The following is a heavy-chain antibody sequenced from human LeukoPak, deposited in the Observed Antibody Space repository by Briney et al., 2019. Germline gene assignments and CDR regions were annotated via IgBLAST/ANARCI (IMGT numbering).Heavy chain of an antibody. V-gene: IGHV1-2*02. CDR2: INPNSGGT. CDR3: ANEGLYGDYNSYYAFDI. J-gene: IGHJ3*02. Sequence: ASVKVSCKASGYTFTGYYMHWVRQAPGQGLEWMGWINPNSGGTNYAQKFQGRVTMTRDTSISTAYMELSRLRSDDTAVYYCANEGLYGDYNSYYAFDIWGQGTMVTVSS. CDR1: GYTFTGYY. D-gene: IGHD4-17*01.